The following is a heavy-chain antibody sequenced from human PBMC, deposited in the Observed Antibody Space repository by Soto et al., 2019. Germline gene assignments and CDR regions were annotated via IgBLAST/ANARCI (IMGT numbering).Heavy chain of an antibody. CDR2: ISRFSDRT. CDR1: GFNFNSYT. D-gene: IGHD3-10*01. CDR3: ARVGAYFGEFDYFDY. J-gene: IGHJ4*02. V-gene: IGHV3-21*06. Sequence: EVHLMESGGGLVKPGGSLRLSCSASGFNFNSYTMNWVRQALGKGLEWVSSISRFSDRTYYADSVKGRFAIFRANAENSVYLQVNSLRAEDTAVYYCARVGAYFGEFDYFDYWGQGTPVTVSS.